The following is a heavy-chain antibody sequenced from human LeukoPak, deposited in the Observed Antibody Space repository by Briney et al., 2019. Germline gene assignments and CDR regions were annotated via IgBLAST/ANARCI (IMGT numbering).Heavy chain of an antibody. Sequence: GGSLRLSCAASGFTFSSYAMSWVRQAPGKGLEWVSAISGSGGSTYYADSVKGRFTISRDNSKNTLYLQMNSLRAEDTAVYYCAKGKGLSTVTYYYYYMDVWGKGTTVTVSS. CDR3: AKGKGLSTVTYYYYYMDV. D-gene: IGHD4-17*01. V-gene: IGHV3-23*01. J-gene: IGHJ6*03. CDR2: ISGSGGST. CDR1: GFTFSSYA.